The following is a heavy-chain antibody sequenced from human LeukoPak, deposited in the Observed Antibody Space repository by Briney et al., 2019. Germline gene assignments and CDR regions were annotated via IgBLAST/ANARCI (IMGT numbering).Heavy chain of an antibody. J-gene: IGHJ4*02. D-gene: IGHD3-10*01. V-gene: IGHV1-69*01. CDR2: VIPIFGTA. CDR3: ARGIQGSYYKSRFDY. Sequence: SVKVFCKASGGTFSSYAISWVRQAPGQGLEWMGGVIPIFGTANYAQKFQGRVTITADESTSTAYMELSSLRSEDTAVYYCARGIQGSYYKSRFDYWRQGTLVTVSS. CDR1: GGTFSSYA.